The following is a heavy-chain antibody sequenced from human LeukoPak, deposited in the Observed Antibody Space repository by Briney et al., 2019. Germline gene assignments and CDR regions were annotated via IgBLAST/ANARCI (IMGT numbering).Heavy chain of an antibody. CDR3: ARHSYAYFDY. Sequence: SETLSLTCTVSGGSISSDYWSWIRQPPGKGLEWIGYIYHSGSTNYNPSLKSRVTISVDTSKNQFSLKLSSVTAADTAVYFCARHSYAYFDYWGQGTLVTVSS. D-gene: IGHD5-18*01. V-gene: IGHV4-59*01. CDR2: IYHSGST. J-gene: IGHJ4*02. CDR1: GGSISSDY.